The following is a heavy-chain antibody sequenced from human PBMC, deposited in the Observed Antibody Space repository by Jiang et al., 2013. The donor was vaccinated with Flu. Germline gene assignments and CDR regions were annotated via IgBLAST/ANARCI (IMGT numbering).Heavy chain of an antibody. CDR2: ISTTGDYT. D-gene: IGHD1-26*01. CDR1: GFTFSDYA. V-gene: IGHV3-64D*06. J-gene: IGHJ4*02. CDR3: VKDVGVGGTRGVPDF. Sequence: GGALRLSCSASGFTFSDYAMHWFRQAPGKGPEHVAAISTTGDYTPYTDSVRDRFTISRDNWRNTLFLQMSSLRLDDTAIYYCVKDVGVGGTRGVPDFWGQGTLVTVSS.